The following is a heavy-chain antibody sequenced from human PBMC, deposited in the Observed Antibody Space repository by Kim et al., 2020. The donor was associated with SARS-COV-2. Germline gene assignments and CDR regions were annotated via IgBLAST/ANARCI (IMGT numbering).Heavy chain of an antibody. CDR3: AKGEWFGELKDAFDI. J-gene: IGHJ3*02. V-gene: IGHV3-23*01. Sequence: DSGKGRFTISRDNSKNTLYLQMNSLRAEDTAVYYCAKGEWFGELKDAFDIWGQGTMVTVSS. D-gene: IGHD3-10*01.